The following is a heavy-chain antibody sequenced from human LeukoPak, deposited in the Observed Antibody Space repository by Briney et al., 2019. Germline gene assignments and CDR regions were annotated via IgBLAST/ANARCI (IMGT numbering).Heavy chain of an antibody. J-gene: IGHJ4*02. V-gene: IGHV3-7*02. CDR3: ARVVDTHFDY. CDR2: IKNDGSEK. CDR1: GFTFSSYW. Sequence: GGSLRLSCAASGFTFSSYWMSWVRQAPGKELEWVATIKNDGSEKNYVDSVKGRFTISRDNAKNTLYLQMNSLRAEDTAVYYCARVVDTHFDYWGQGTLVTVSS. D-gene: IGHD5-18*01.